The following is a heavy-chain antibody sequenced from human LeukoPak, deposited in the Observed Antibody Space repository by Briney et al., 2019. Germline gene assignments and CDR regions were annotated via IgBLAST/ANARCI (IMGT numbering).Heavy chain of an antibody. J-gene: IGHJ4*02. CDR1: GFTFSDYS. D-gene: IGHD2-2*01. V-gene: IGHV3-23*01. CDR3: ARRLVTAGITDFFDS. CDR2: ISPAGDST. Sequence: GGSLTLSCTASGFTFSDYSMSWVRQAPGAGLEWVSAISPAGDSTTDADSVKGRFTISRDNSKSTLYLQMNGLTAEDTALYYCARRLVTAGITDFFDSWGQGTLVSVSS.